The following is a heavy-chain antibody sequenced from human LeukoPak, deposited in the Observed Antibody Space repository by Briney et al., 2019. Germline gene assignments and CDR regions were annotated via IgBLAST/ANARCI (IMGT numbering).Heavy chain of an antibody. CDR2: TNRDDSDA. Sequence: GGSLRLSCAASGFTFSGYWMHWVRQAPGKGLVWVSRTNRDDSDASYADSVKGRFTISRDNAKSTLYLQMNSLRAEDTAVYYCARDPPDDSSGYYSLDYWGQGALVTVSS. V-gene: IGHV3-74*01. CDR1: GFTFSGYW. J-gene: IGHJ4*02. D-gene: IGHD3-22*01. CDR3: ARDPPDDSSGYYSLDY.